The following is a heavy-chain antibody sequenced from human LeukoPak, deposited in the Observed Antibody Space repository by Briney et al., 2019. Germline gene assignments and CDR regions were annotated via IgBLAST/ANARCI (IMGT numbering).Heavy chain of an antibody. V-gene: IGHV1-69*01. CDR3: ARAREVYNSGSYLEY. D-gene: IGHD6-19*01. CDR2: FIPVFGPA. Sequence: SVKVSCKASVGTFSNYAVSWVRQAPGQGLEWMGGFIPVFGPANYAQKFQGRVTITADESTSTAYMELSSLRSEDTAVYYCARAREVYNSGSYLEYWGQGTLVTVSS. CDR1: VGTFSNYA. J-gene: IGHJ4*02.